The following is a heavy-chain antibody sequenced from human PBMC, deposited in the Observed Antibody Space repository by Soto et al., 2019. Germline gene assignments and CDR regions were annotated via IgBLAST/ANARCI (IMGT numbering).Heavy chain of an antibody. CDR2: IYPGDSDT. J-gene: IGHJ6*02. D-gene: IGHD4-4*01. CDR3: ARARAYSNRERWDYYYGMDV. V-gene: IGHV5-51*01. CDR1: GYSFTSYW. Sequence: PGESLKISCKGSGYSFTSYWIGWVRQMPGKGLEWMGIIYPGDSDTRYSPSFQGQVTISADKSISTAYLQWSSLKASDTAMYYCARARAYSNRERWDYYYGMDVWGQGTTVTVSS.